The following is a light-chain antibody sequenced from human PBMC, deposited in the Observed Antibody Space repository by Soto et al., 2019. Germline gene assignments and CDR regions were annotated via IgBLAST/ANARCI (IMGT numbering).Light chain of an antibody. CDR2: GAS. Sequence: EVVVTHSPATLSLSPWEIATLSCRATQTVFSNYIGWYQQKPGQAPRRLIFGASIRATGIPDRFSGSGSGTDFTLTISGLEPEDFAVYYCQQYGSSPSTFGQATKVDIK. J-gene: IGKJ1*01. CDR3: QQYGSSPST. CDR1: QTVFSNY. V-gene: IGKV3-20*01.